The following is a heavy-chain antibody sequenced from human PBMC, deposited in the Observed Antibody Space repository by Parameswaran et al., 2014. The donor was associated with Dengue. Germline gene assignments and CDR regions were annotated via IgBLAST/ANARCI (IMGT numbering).Heavy chain of an antibody. V-gene: IGHV3-11*05. D-gene: IGHD3-9*01. Sequence: RWIRQPPGKGLEWVSYISSSSSHTNYADSVEGRFTISRDNAKNSLYLQMNSLRAEDTAVYYCARGPARPYYDILTGYQNYYYYGMDVWGQGTTVTVSS. J-gene: IGHJ6*02. CDR3: ARGPARPYYDILTGYQNYYYYGMDV. CDR2: ISSSSSHT.